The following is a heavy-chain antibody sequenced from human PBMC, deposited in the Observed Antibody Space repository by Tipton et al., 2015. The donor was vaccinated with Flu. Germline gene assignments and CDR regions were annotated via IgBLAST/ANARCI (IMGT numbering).Heavy chain of an antibody. V-gene: IGHV4-59*01. CDR1: GGSISSYY. Sequence: TLSLTCTVSGGSISSYYWSWIRQPPGKGLEWIGYIYYSGSTNYNPSLKSRVTISVDTSKNQFSLKLSSVTAADTAVYYCASGYARGYYYYYGMDVWGQGTTVTVSS. J-gene: IGHJ6*02. CDR2: IYYSGST. D-gene: IGHD5-12*01. CDR3: ASGYARGYYYYYGMDV.